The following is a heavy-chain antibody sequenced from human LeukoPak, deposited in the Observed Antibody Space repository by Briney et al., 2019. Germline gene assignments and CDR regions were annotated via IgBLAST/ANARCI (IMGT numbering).Heavy chain of an antibody. CDR1: GFTFSSYG. CDR2: IWYDGSNK. J-gene: IGHJ6*04. V-gene: IGHV3-33*01. D-gene: IGHD1-1*01. CDR3: ARDRDNWNDSSYYYYGMDV. Sequence: GRSLRLSCAESGFTFSSYGMHWVRQAPGKGLEWVAVIWYDGSNKYYADSVKGRFTISRDNSKNTLYLQMNSLRAEDTAVYYCARDRDNWNDSSYYYYGMDVWGKGTTVTVSS.